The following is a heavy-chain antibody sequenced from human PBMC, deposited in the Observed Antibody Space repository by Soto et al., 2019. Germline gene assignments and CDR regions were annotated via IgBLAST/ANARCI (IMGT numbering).Heavy chain of an antibody. CDR3: ARVVVVIPPGYYYAMDV. Sequence: GSLRLSCAASGFTFSSFHMNWVRQAPGRGLEWVAYITSSSDTIYYSDSVKGRFTISRDNGKNPLFLQMNSLRDEDTAVYYCARVVVVIPPGYYYAMDVWGQGTTVTVSS. CDR2: ITSSSDTI. D-gene: IGHD3-22*01. CDR1: GFTFSSFH. J-gene: IGHJ6*02. V-gene: IGHV3-48*02.